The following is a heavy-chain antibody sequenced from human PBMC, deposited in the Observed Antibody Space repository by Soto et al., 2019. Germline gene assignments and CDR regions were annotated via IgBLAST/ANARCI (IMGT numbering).Heavy chain of an antibody. CDR2: ISSSSSYI. CDR3: ARDQDYSGSYWSAFDI. J-gene: IGHJ3*02. CDR1: GFTFSSYS. D-gene: IGHD1-26*01. Sequence: PGGSLRLSCAASGFTFSSYSMNWVRQAPGKGLEWVSSISSSSSYIYYADSVKGRFTISRDNAKNTLYLQMNSLRAEDTAVYYCARDQDYSGSYWSAFDIWGQGTMVTVSS. V-gene: IGHV3-21*01.